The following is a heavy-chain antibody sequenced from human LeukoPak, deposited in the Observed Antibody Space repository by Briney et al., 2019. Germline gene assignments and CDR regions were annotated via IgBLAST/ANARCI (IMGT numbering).Heavy chain of an antibody. Sequence: ASVKVSCKASGYTFTNYAISWVRQAPGQGLEWMGWISAYNGNTNYAQNLQGRVTMTTDTSTSTAYMELRSLRSDDTAVYYCAREVADDAFDIWGQGTMVTVSS. CDR3: AREVADDAFDI. V-gene: IGHV1-18*01. J-gene: IGHJ3*02. D-gene: IGHD2-15*01. CDR2: ISAYNGNT. CDR1: GYTFTNYA.